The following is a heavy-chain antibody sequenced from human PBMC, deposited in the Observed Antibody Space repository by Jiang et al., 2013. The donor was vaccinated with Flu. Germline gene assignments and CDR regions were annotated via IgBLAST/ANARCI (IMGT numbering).Heavy chain of an antibody. CDR1: VSPAVITT. CDR3: ARGGGYSYGGIYYYYYG. CDR2: IYYSGST. V-gene: IGHV4-59*01. J-gene: IGHJ6*01. Sequence: GSGLVKPLRRPCPSPALSLVSPAVITTGIGSDSPQGRDWSGLGYIYYSGSTNYNPSLKSRVTISVDTSKNQFSLKPSSVTAADTAVYYCARGGGYSYGGIYYYYYG. D-gene: IGHD5-18*01.